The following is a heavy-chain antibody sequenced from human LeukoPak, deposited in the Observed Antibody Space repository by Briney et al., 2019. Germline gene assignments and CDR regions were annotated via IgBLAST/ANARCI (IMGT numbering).Heavy chain of an antibody. CDR1: GYSISSGYY. V-gene: IGHV4-38-2*02. CDR3: ARGGAMVSGWLTTYYYYYMDV. Sequence: PSETLSLTCTVSGYSISSGYYWDWIRQPPGKGLEWIGSIYHSGSTYYNPSLKSRVTISVDTSKNQFSLKLSSVTAADTAVYYCARGGAMVSGWLTTYYYYYMDVWGKGTTVTVSS. CDR2: IYHSGST. J-gene: IGHJ6*03. D-gene: IGHD6-19*01.